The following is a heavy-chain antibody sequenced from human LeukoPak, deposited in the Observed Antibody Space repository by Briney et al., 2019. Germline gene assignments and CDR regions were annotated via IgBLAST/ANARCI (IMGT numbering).Heavy chain of an antibody. CDR2: ISSSSSYI. Sequence: GGSLRLSCAASGFTFSSYSMNWVRQAPGKGLEWVSSISSSSSYIYYADSVKGRFTISRDNANNSLYLQMNRRRAEDRAVYYWARKWRSQNAFDIWGQGTMVTVSS. CDR3: ARKWRSQNAFDI. CDR1: GFTFSSYS. D-gene: IGHD2-8*01. J-gene: IGHJ3*02. V-gene: IGHV3-21*01.